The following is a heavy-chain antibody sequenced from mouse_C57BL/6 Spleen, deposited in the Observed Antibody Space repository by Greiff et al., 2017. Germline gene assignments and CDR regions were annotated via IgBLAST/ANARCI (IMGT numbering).Heavy chain of an antibody. Sequence: VHVKQSGAELVKPGASVKLSCTASGFNIKDYYMHWVKQRTEQGLEWIGRIDPEDGETKYAPKFQGKATITADTSSNTAYLQLSSLTSEDSAVYYCAIEIPLEGFAYWGQGTLVTVSA. CDR2: IDPEDGET. D-gene: IGHD6-1*01. J-gene: IGHJ3*01. CDR3: AIEIPLEGFAY. V-gene: IGHV14-2*01. CDR1: GFNIKDYY.